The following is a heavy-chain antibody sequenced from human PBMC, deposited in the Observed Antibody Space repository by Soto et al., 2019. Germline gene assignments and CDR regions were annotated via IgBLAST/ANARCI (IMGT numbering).Heavy chain of an antibody. V-gene: IGHV1-8*01. CDR3: ARGRNSYYDFWSGYLVEGWFDP. D-gene: IGHD3-3*01. CDR1: GYTFTSYD. J-gene: IGHJ5*02. Sequence: ASVKVSCKASGYTFTSYDINWVRQATGQGLEWMGWMNPNSGNTGYAQKFQGRVTMTRNTSISTAYMELSSLRSEDTAVYYCARGRNSYYDFWSGYLVEGWFDPWGQGTLVTVSS. CDR2: MNPNSGNT.